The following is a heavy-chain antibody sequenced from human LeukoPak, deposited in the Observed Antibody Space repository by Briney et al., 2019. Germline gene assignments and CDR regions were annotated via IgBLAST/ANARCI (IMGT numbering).Heavy chain of an antibody. CDR1: GGSFSGYY. CDR3: AREGSELLWFGEFSY. Sequence: PSETLSLTCAVYGGSFSGYYWSWIRQPPGKGLEWIGEINHSGSTNYNPSLKSRVTISVDTSKNQFSLKLSSVTAADTAVYYCAREGSELLWFGEFSYWGQGTLVTVSS. D-gene: IGHD3-10*01. V-gene: IGHV4-34*01. CDR2: INHSGST. J-gene: IGHJ4*02.